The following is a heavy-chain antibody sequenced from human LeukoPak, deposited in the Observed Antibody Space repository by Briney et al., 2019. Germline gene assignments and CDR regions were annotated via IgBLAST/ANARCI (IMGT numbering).Heavy chain of an antibody. CDR3: ARRASMVSRSRSLYYFDY. J-gene: IGHJ4*02. CDR2: IYTSGST. V-gene: IGHV4-4*09. Sequence: KPSETLSLTCTVSGDSISSYYWSWIRQPPGEGLEWIGYIYTSGSTNYNPSLKSRVTISVDTSKNQFSLKLSSVTAADTAVYYCARRASMVSRSRSLYYFDYWGQGTLVTVSS. CDR1: GDSISSYY. D-gene: IGHD3-10*01.